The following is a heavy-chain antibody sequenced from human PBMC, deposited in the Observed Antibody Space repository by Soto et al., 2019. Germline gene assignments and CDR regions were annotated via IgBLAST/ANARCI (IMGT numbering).Heavy chain of an antibody. D-gene: IGHD1-26*01. Sequence: QVQLQESGPGLVKPSQTLSLTCTVSGGSVSNGDYYWSWIRQPPGKGLEWIGNMHYSGSTGYNPSLTGRVTMSVDTSKNQSSLKLSSVTPADTAVYYCARASGSGSFWGQGTLVTVSS. CDR3: ARASGSGSF. CDR1: GGSVSNGDYY. CDR2: MHYSGST. J-gene: IGHJ1*01. V-gene: IGHV4-30-4*01.